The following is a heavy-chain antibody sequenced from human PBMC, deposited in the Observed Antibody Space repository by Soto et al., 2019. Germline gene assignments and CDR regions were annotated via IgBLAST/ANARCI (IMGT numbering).Heavy chain of an antibody. CDR2: ISSSSYI. J-gene: IGHJ3*02. CDR3: ARDDRVVLRFLEWPLSATFDI. CDR1: GFTFSSYS. D-gene: IGHD3-3*01. V-gene: IGHV3-21*01. Sequence: GGSLRLSCATSGFTFSSYSMNWVRQAPGKGLEWVSSISSSSYIYYADSVKGRFTISRDNAKNSLYLQMNSLRAEDTAVYYCARDDRVVLRFLEWPLSATFDIWGQGTMVTVSS.